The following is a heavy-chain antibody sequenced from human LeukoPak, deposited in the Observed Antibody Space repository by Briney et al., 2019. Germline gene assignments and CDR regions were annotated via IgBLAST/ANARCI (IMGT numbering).Heavy chain of an antibody. D-gene: IGHD4-17*01. V-gene: IGHV1-2*02. CDR1: GYMFIGYY. J-gene: IGHJ3*02. CDR2: INPNSGGT. CDR3: ARDSSMTTPRGGSDI. Sequence: GASVKVSCKASGYMFIGYYIHWVRQAPGQGLEWMGWINPNSGGTNYAQKFRGRVTMTRAPSINTAYMEVISLASDDTAVYYCARDSSMTTPRGGSDIWGQGTKVTVSS.